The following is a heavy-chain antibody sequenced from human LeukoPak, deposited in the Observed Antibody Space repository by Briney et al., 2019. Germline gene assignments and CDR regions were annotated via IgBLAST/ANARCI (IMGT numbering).Heavy chain of an antibody. CDR1: GYTFTSYD. CDR2: MNPNSGNT. CDR3: ARAAEGGALGWDRYYYMDV. Sequence: ASVKVSCKASGYTFTSYDINWVRQATGQGLEWMGWMNPNSGNTGYAQKLQGRVSMTTDTSTSTAYMDLRSLRSDDTAVYYCARAAEGGALGWDRYYYMDVWGKGTTVTVSS. V-gene: IGHV1-8*01. D-gene: IGHD3-3*01. J-gene: IGHJ6*03.